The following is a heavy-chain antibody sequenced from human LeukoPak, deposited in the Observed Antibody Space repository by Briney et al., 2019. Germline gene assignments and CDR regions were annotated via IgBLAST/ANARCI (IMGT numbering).Heavy chain of an antibody. J-gene: IGHJ5*02. CDR2: INHSGST. V-gene: IGHV4-34*01. CDR1: GGSFSGYY. CDR3: ARLIIVGATPGWFDP. D-gene: IGHD1-26*01. Sequence: SETLSLTCAVYGGSFSGYYWSWIRQPPGKGLEWIGEINHSGSTNYNPSLKSRVTISVDTSKNQFSLKLSSVTAADTAVYYCARLIIVGATPGWFDPWGQGTLVTVSS.